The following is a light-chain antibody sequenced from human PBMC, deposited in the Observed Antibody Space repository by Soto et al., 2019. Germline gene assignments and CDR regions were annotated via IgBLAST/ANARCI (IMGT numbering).Light chain of an antibody. Sequence: DTQMNQSPSSLSASVGDSIAITCRASQSISSYLNWYQQKPGKAPKLLISAASILQSGVPSRFSGNGSGTDFTLTISNLQPEDFAGYYCQQTYSSPITFGQGTRLEIK. CDR1: QSISSY. CDR3: QQTYSSPIT. J-gene: IGKJ5*01. CDR2: AAS. V-gene: IGKV1-39*01.